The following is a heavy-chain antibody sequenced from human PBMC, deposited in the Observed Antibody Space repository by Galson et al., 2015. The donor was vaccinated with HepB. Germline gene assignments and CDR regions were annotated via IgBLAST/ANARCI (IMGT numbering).Heavy chain of an antibody. CDR2: IRSKANSYAT. V-gene: IGHV3-73*01. J-gene: IGHJ4*02. D-gene: IGHD6-19*01. CDR3: TRRGDSGWYGKEDY. Sequence: SLRLSCAASGFTFSGSAIHWVRQASGKGLEWIGRIRSKANSYATGYAASVRGRCPISRDDSKDTAYLQMNSLKTEDTAVYYCTRRGDSGWYGKEDYWGQGTLVTVPS. CDR1: GFTFSGSA.